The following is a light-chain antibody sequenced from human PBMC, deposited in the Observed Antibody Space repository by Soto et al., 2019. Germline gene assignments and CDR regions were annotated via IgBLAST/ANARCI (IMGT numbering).Light chain of an antibody. Sequence: DLQLPPSPSSLSGSVGDRVTITCPASQTISSWLAWYQQKPGKAPKLLIYKASTLKSGVPSRFSGSGSGTEFTLTISSLQPDDFATYYCQHYNSYSEAFGHGTKVDNK. CDR2: KAS. CDR3: QHYNSYSEA. CDR1: QTISSW. J-gene: IGKJ1*01. V-gene: IGKV1-5*03.